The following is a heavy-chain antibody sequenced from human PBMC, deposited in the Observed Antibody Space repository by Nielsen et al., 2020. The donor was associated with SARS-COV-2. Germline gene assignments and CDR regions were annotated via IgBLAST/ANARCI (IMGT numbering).Heavy chain of an antibody. V-gene: IGHV3-30-3*01. Sequence: GKSLKISCAASGFTFSSYAMHWVRQAPGKGLEWVAVISYDGSNKYYADSVKGRFTISRDNSKNTLYLQMNSLRAEDTAVYYCARDGEELEGGYQEDYFDYWGQGTLVTVSS. CDR3: ARDGEELEGGYQEDYFDY. J-gene: IGHJ4*02. CDR2: ISYDGSNK. D-gene: IGHD1-7*01. CDR1: GFTFSSYA.